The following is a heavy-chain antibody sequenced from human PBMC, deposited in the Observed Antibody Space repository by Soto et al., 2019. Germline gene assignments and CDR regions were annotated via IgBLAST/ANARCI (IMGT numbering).Heavy chain of an antibody. V-gene: IGHV4-30-2*01. CDR2: IYHSGST. CDR3: ARADGTSRFYFDY. J-gene: IGHJ4*02. Sequence: SETLSLTCAVSGGSISSGGYSWSWIRQPPGKGLEWIGYIYHSGSTYYNPSLKSRVTISVDRSKNQFSLKLSSVTAADTAVYYCARADGTSRFYFDYWGQGTLVTVSS. D-gene: IGHD1-1*01. CDR1: GGSISSGGYS.